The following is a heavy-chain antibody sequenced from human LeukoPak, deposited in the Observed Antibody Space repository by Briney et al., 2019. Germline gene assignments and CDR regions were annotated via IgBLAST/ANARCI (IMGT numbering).Heavy chain of an antibody. D-gene: IGHD4-17*01. Sequence: GGSLRLSCPASRFTFDDYAMHWVRQAPGKGLEWVSGISWNSGSIGYADSVQGRFTISRDNAKNSLYLQMNSLRAEDTALYYCAKGVEPLYGDITSLFDYWGQGTLVTVSS. CDR2: ISWNSGSI. CDR1: RFTFDDYA. CDR3: AKGVEPLYGDITSLFDY. J-gene: IGHJ4*02. V-gene: IGHV3-9*01.